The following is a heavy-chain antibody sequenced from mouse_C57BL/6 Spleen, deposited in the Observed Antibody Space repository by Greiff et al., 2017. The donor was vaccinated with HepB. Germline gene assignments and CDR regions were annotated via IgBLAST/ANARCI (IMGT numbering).Heavy chain of an antibody. J-gene: IGHJ4*01. D-gene: IGHD1-2*01. CDR1: GYTFTSYW. V-gene: IGHV1-72*01. Sequence: VQLQQPGAELVKPGASVKLSCKASGYTFTSYWMHWVNQRPGRGLEWIGRFDPNSGGTKYNEKFKSKATLTVDKPSSTAYMQLSSLTSEDSAVYYCARRGAHYYGDAMDYWGQGTSVTVSS. CDR3: ARRGAHYYGDAMDY. CDR2: FDPNSGGT.